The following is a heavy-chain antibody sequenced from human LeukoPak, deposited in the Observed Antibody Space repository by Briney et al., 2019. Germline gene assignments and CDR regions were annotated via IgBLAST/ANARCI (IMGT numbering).Heavy chain of an antibody. J-gene: IGHJ3*02. CDR2: IYHSGST. CDR1: GYSISSGYY. D-gene: IGHD3-10*01. V-gene: IGHV4-38-2*02. CDR3: ARAYITMVRGVRPDAFDI. Sequence: SETLSLTCTVSGYSISSGYYWGWIRQPPGKGLEWIGSIYHSGSTYYNPSLKSRVTISVDTSKNQFSLKLSSVTAADTAVYYCARAYITMVRGVRPDAFDIWGQGTMVTVSS.